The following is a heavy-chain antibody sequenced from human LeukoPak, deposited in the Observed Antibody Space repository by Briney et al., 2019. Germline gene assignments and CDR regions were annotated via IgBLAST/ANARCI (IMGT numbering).Heavy chain of an antibody. CDR1: GGSFSGYY. CDR3: ARGSSSWYTASFDY. J-gene: IGHJ4*02. D-gene: IGHD6-13*01. CDR2: IYHSGST. V-gene: IGHV4-34*01. Sequence: SETLSLTCAVYGGSFSGYYWSWIRQPPGKGLEWIGSIYHSGSTYYNPSLKSRVTISVDTSKNQFSLKLSSVTAADTAVYYCARGSSSWYTASFDYWGQGTLVTVSS.